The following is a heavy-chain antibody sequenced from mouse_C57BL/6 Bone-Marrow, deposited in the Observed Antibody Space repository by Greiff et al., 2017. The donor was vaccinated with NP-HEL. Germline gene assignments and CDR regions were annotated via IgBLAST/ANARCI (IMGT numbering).Heavy chain of an antibody. CDR1: GYTFTSYW. Sequence: VQLQQSGAELVKPGASVKLSCKASGYTFTSYWMQWVKQRPGQGLEWIGEIDPSDSYTNYNQKFKGKATLTVDTSSSTAYMQLSSLTSEDSAVYYCARGILRFDYWGQGTTLTVSS. D-gene: IGHD1-1*01. CDR2: IDPSDSYT. V-gene: IGHV1-50*01. CDR3: ARGILRFDY. J-gene: IGHJ2*01.